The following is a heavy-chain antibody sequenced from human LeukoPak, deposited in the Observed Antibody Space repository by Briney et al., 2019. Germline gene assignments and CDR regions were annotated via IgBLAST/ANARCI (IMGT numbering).Heavy chain of an antibody. Sequence: GGSLRLSCVASGFAFSDYWMTWVRQAPGKVLEWVAIIKPDGTFTNYVDAVKGRFTISRDNAKSSLYLQMNGLRAEDTALYFCVRDRRWLTIEEWGQGTLVTVSS. CDR3: VRDRRWLTIEE. CDR1: GFAFSDYW. CDR2: IKPDGTFT. V-gene: IGHV3-7*01. D-gene: IGHD3-3*01. J-gene: IGHJ4*02.